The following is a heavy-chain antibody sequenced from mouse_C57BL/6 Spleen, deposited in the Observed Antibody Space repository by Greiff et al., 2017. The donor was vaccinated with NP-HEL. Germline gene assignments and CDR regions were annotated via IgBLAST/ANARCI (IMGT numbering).Heavy chain of an antibody. Sequence: VQLQQSGAELARPGASVKLSCKASGCTFTSYGISWVKQRTGQGLEWIGEIYPRSGNTYYNEKFKGKATLTADKSSSTAYMELRSLTSEDSAVYFCARENYGSSSYAMDYWGQGTSVTVSS. V-gene: IGHV1-81*01. D-gene: IGHD1-1*01. J-gene: IGHJ4*01. CDR3: ARENYGSSSYAMDY. CDR1: GCTFTSYG. CDR2: IYPRSGNT.